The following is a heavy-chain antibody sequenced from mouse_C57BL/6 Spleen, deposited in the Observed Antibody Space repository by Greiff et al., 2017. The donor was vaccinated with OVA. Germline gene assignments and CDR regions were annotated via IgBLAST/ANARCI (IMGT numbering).Heavy chain of an antibody. CDR3: ARRGDYGEYYAMDY. CDR1: GYTFTSYW. Sequence: QVQLQQPGPELVKPGASVKLSCKASGYTFTSYWMHWVKQRPGQGLEWIGHINTSNGGTNYNEKFKSKATLTVDKSSSTAYMKLNSLTSEDSAVYYCARRGDYGEYYAMDYWGQGTSVTVSS. CDR2: INTSNGGT. D-gene: IGHD1-1*01. J-gene: IGHJ4*01. V-gene: IGHV1-53*01.